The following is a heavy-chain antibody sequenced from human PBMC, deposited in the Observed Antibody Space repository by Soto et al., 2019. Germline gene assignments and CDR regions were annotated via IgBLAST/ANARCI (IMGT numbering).Heavy chain of an antibody. V-gene: IGHV3-23*01. CDR1: GFTFSSYA. CDR2: ISGSGGST. J-gene: IGHJ5*02. D-gene: IGHD6-19*01. Sequence: EVQLLESGGGLVQPGGSLRLSCTASGFTFSSYAMSWVRQAPGKGLEWVAAISGSGGSTYYADSVKGRFTISRDNSKKTGERQMNNLRAEDTAVYYCAKRDRIAGAGLNWFDPWGQGTLVSVT. CDR3: AKRDRIAGAGLNWFDP.